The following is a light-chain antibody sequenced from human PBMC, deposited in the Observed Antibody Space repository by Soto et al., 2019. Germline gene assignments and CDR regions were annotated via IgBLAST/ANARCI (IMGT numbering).Light chain of an antibody. J-gene: IGKJ1*01. CDR3: HQYDRWT. CDR1: QSFNSIY. CDR2: GAS. Sequence: EIVLTQSPGTLSLSPGERATLSCRASQSFNSIYLAWYQQKPGQAPRLLIYGASSRATGIPDRFSGSGSGIYFTLRIMRLEPDYVSVYYYHQYDRWTFGQGTKVEIK. V-gene: IGKV3-20*01.